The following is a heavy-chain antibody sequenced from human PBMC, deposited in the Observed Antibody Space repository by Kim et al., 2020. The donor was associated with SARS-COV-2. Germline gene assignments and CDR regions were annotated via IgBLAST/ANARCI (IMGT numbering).Heavy chain of an antibody. J-gene: IGHJ5*01. CDR3: ARPPAAVATIPWGLDS. Sequence: GGSLRLSCAASGFTFRSYAMHWVRKGPGKGLEWVAVISFDSSNQYYADPAKGRFTTSTAHSTNTLYLQMNTLRPEDTAVFYSARPPAAVATIPWGLDSWG. D-gene: IGHD5-12*01. V-gene: IGHV3-30*04. CDR1: GFTFRSYA. CDR2: ISFDSSNQ.